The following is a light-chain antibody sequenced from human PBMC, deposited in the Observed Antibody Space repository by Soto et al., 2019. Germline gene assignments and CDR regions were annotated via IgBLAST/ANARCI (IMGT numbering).Light chain of an antibody. V-gene: IGLV1-47*01. CDR2: QNN. CDR3: AAWDDSLSGGV. Sequence: QSVLTQPPSASGTPGQRVIISCSGSSSNIGSNYVYWYQQLPGTAPKLLIYQNNQRPSGVPDRFSGSKSGTSASLAISGLRSEDEADYYCAAWDDSLSGGVFGTGTKVTVL. CDR1: SSNIGSNY. J-gene: IGLJ1*01.